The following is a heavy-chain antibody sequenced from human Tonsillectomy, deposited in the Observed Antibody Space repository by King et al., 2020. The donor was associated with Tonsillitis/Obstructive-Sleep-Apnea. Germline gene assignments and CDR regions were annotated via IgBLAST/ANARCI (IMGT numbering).Heavy chain of an antibody. CDR2: IWYDGSNK. Sequence: VQLVESGGGVVQPGRSLRVSCAASGFTFSTYGMHWVRQAPGKGLEWVAVIWYDGSNKYYADSVKGRFTISRDNSKNTLYLQMNSLRAEDTAVYYCVGAREVNFDYWGQGTLVTVSS. D-gene: IGHD3-3*01. CDR3: VGAREVNFDY. J-gene: IGHJ4*02. CDR1: GFTFSTYG. V-gene: IGHV3-33*01.